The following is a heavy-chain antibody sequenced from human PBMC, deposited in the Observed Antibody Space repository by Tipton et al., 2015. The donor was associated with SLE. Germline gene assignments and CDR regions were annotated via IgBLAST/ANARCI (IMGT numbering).Heavy chain of an antibody. CDR1: GFTFSIYW. D-gene: IGHD2-2*01. CDR2: INSDGSHT. CDR3: ARRRMPRGFDI. Sequence: SLRLSCAASGFTFSIYWMHWVRQAPGKGLVWVSYINSDGSHTDYADSVKGRFTISRDNAKNMLYLQMNSLSAEDTAVYYCARRRMPRGFDIWGQGTMVTVSS. V-gene: IGHV3-74*01. J-gene: IGHJ3*02.